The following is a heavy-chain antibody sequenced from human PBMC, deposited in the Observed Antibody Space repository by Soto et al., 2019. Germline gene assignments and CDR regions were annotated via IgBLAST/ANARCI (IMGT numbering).Heavy chain of an antibody. V-gene: IGHV4-30-4*01. D-gene: IGHD4-17*01. J-gene: IGHJ6*02. CDR2: IYYSGST. Sequence: SETLSLTCTVSGGSISSGDYYWSWIRQPPGKGLEWIGYIYYSGSTYYNPSLKSRVTISVDTSKNQFSLKLSSVTAADTAVYYCARAHYGDYGDYYYYGMDVWGRGTTVTVSS. CDR3: ARAHYGDYGDYYYYGMDV. CDR1: GGSISSGDYY.